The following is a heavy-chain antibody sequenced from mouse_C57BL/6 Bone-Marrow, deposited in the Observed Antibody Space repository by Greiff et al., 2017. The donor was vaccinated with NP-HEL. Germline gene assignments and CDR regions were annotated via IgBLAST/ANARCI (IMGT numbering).Heavy chain of an antibody. J-gene: IGHJ4*01. Sequence: QVQLKQPGAELVKPGASVKLSCKASGYTFTSYWMQWVKQRPGQGLEWIGEIDPSDSYTNYNQKFKGKATLTVDTSSSTAYMQLSSLTSEDSAVYYCARESYGNYDAMDYGGQGTSVTVSS. CDR3: ARESYGNYDAMDY. CDR1: GYTFTSYW. V-gene: IGHV1-50*01. D-gene: IGHD2-1*01. CDR2: IDPSDSYT.